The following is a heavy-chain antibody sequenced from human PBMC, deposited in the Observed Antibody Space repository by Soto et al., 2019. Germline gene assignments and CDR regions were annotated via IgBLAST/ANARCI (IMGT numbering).Heavy chain of an antibody. J-gene: IGHJ6*02. CDR2: VYHTGST. CDR3: ARDRPRITIFGAYQPPGPYGMDV. CDR1: GGSISGDYY. V-gene: IGHV4-30-4*01. D-gene: IGHD3-3*01. Sequence: SETLSLTCTVSGGSISGDYYWNWIRQAPGKGLEWIGYVYHTGSTYHNPSLKSRGSISVDTSNNQFSLKLSSVTAADTAVYYCARDRPRITIFGAYQPPGPYGMDVWGQGTTVTVSS.